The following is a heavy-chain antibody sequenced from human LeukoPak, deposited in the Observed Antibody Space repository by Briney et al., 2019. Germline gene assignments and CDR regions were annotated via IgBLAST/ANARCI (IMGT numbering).Heavy chain of an antibody. Sequence: ASVKVSCKASGYTLSQYAMHWVRQAPGQRPEWVGWINSGNPNTKYDQKFQGRVTITRDTSASTAYMELSSLRSEDTAVYYCASGTRTMSYWGQGTLVTVSS. D-gene: IGHD3-10*02. CDR3: ASGTRTMSY. J-gene: IGHJ4*02. V-gene: IGHV1-3*04. CDR1: GYTLSQYA. CDR2: INSGNPNT.